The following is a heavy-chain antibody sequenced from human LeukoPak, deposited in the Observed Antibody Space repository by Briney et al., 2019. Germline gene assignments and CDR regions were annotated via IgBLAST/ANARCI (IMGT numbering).Heavy chain of an antibody. V-gene: IGHV3-30-3*01. Sequence: GRSLRLSCAASGFTFSSYSMHWVRQAPGKGLEWVAVISYDGSNKYYADSVKGRFTISRDNSKNTLYLQMNSLRAEDTAVYYCARGQRDGDFDYWGQGTLVTVSS. CDR3: ARGQRDGDFDY. CDR2: ISYDGSNK. J-gene: IGHJ4*02. CDR1: GFTFSSYS. D-gene: IGHD5-24*01.